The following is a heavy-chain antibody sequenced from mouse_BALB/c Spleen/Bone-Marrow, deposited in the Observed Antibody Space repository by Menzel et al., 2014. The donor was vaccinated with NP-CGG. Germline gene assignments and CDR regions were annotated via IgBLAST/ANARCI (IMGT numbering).Heavy chain of an antibody. Sequence: VQLKESGGGRVQPGGSLKLSCAASGFDFSRYWMSWVRQAPGKGLEWIGEINPDSSTINYTPSLKDKFIISRDNAKNTLYLQMSKVRSEDTALYYCARLSYYGRFAYWGQGTLVTVSA. CDR1: GFDFSRYW. J-gene: IGHJ3*01. CDR3: ARLSYYGRFAY. D-gene: IGHD1-1*01. CDR2: INPDSSTI. V-gene: IGHV4-1*02.